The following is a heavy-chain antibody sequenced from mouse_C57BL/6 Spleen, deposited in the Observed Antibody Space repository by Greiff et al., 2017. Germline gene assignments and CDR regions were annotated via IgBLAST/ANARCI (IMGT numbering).Heavy chain of an antibody. D-gene: IGHD2-4*01. CDR3: ARDDYDWYFDV. CDR2: ISYDGSN. Sequence: ESGPGLVKPSQSLSLTCSVTGYSITSGYYWNWIRQFPGNKLERMGYISYDGSNNYNPSLKNRISITLDTSKNQFFLKLNSVTTEDTATYYCARDDYDWYFDVWGTGTTVTVSS. CDR1: GYSITSGYY. V-gene: IGHV3-6*01. J-gene: IGHJ1*03.